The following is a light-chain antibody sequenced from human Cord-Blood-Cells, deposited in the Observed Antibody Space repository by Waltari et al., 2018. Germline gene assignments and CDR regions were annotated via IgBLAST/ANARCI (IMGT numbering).Light chain of an antibody. CDR1: QSVSSY. V-gene: IGKV3-11*01. CDR2: DAS. J-gene: IGKJ4*01. Sequence: EIVLTQSPATLSLSPGERATLSCRASQSVSSYFAWYQQKPGQAPRLLSYDASNRATCIPARFSGSGSGTDFTLTSSSLEPDDFAVYYCQQRSNWPLTFGGGTKVEIK. CDR3: QQRSNWPLT.